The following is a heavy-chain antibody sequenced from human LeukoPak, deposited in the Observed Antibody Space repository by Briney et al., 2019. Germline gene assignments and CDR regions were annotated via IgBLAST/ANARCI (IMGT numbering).Heavy chain of an antibody. D-gene: IGHD5-24*01. V-gene: IGHV4-59*01. CDR2: IYYSGST. J-gene: IGHJ4*02. CDR1: GGSISSYY. Sequence: KPSETLSLTCTVSGGSISSYYWSWIRQPPGKGLEWIGCIYYSGSTNYNPSLKSRVTISVDTSNSQFSLKLTSLTAADTAVYYCARGRTGRTISFDYWGQGTLVTVSS. CDR3: ARGRTGRTISFDY.